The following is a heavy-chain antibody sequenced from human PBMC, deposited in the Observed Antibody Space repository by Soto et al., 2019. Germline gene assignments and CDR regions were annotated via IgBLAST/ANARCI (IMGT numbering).Heavy chain of an antibody. Sequence: PSDTLSLTCTVSSGSISSYYCIWIRQPPWKGLEWIGYIYYSGSTNYNPSLKSRVTISVDTSKNQFSLKLSSVTAADTAVYYCARRYGASFEYWGQGTLVTVSS. V-gene: IGHV4-59*07. CDR3: ARRYGASFEY. J-gene: IGHJ4*02. CDR2: IYYSGST. D-gene: IGHD4-17*01. CDR1: SGSISSYY.